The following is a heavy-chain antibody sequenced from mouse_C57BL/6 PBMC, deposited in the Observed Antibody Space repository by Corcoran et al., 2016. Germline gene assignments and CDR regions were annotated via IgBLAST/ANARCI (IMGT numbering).Heavy chain of an antibody. CDR3: ARRVLWDVDHFDY. CDR1: GYTFTTYG. V-gene: IGHV9-3*01. D-gene: IGHD4-1*01. J-gene: IGHJ2*01. CDR2: INTYSGVP. Sequence: QIQLVQSGPELKKPGETVKISCKASGYTFTTYGMSWVKQAPGKGLKWMGWINTYSGVPTYADDFKGRFAFSLETSASTAYLPINNLKNEDTATYFCARRVLWDVDHFDYWGQGTTLTVSS.